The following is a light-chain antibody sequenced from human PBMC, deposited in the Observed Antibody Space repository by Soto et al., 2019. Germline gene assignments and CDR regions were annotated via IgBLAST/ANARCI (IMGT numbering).Light chain of an antibody. CDR2: FAS. J-gene: IGKJ5*01. V-gene: IGKV3-20*01. CDR3: HQYGSSPT. Sequence: EIVLTQSPGTLSFSPGERSTLSCRSSQSFSSDYLAWYHQKPGQPPRLLIYFASSRATGIPDRFSGSGSGTDFTLTISRLEPEDFAVYYCHQYGSSPTFGQGTRLEIK. CDR1: QSFSSDY.